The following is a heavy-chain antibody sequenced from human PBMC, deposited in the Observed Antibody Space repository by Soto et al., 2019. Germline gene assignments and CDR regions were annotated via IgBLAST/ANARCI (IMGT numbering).Heavy chain of an antibody. CDR2: IHHSGST. J-gene: IGHJ4*02. CDR3: ARDQGSHPGD. D-gene: IGHD6-13*01. V-gene: IGHV4-4*02. CDR1: GVSISSDNW. Sequence: QVQLQESGPGLVRPSGTVSLTCAVSGVSISSDNWWSWVRQPPGKALEWIGEIHHSGSTNYNPSLKSRVTMSVVPSKDLFSLTLNSVTAADTAFYYCARDQGSHPGDWVQGTLVSVSS.